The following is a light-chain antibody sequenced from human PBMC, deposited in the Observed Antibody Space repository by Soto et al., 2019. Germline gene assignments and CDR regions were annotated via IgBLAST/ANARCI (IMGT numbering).Light chain of an antibody. J-gene: IGKJ1*01. CDR3: QKYSSAPQT. Sequence: DIQMTQSPSSLSASVGDRVTITCRASQGISNYLAWYQQKPGEVPNLLIYGASTLQSGVPSRFGGSGSGTDFTLTISNLQPEDVATYYCQKYSSAPQTFGQGTK. CDR1: QGISNY. CDR2: GAS. V-gene: IGKV1-27*01.